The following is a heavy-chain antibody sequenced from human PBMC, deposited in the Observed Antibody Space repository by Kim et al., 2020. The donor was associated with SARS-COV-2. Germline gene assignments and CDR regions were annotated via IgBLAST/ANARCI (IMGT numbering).Heavy chain of an antibody. D-gene: IGHD6-19*01. Sequence: GGSLRLSCAASGFTFSIYSMSWVRQAPGKGLEWVANIKQDGKEKYYVASVKGRFTISRDNSKNSLYLQMNSLRAEDTAVYYCASRSGYQIDENFEHGGQG. V-gene: IGHV3-7*01. CDR1: GFTFSIYS. CDR2: IKQDGKEK. CDR3: ASRSGYQIDENFEH. J-gene: IGHJ1*01.